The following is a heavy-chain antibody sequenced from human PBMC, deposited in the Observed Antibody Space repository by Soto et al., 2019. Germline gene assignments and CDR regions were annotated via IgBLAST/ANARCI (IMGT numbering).Heavy chain of an antibody. J-gene: IGHJ4*02. CDR3: ARGGGNSISSYFDY. Sequence: QVQLQQWGAGLLKPSETLSLTCAVYGGSFSGYYWSWIRQPPGKGLEWIGEINHSGSTNYNPSLKRRVTPSVDTSKNQFSLKLSSVTAADTAVYYCARGGGNSISSYFDYWGQGTLVTVSS. D-gene: IGHD2-21*02. CDR1: GGSFSGYY. CDR2: INHSGST. V-gene: IGHV4-34*01.